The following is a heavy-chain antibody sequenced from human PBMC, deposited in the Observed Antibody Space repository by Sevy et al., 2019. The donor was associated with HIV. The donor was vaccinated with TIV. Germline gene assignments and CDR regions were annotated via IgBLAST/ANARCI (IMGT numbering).Heavy chain of an antibody. D-gene: IGHD3-22*01. V-gene: IGHV3-7*04. CDR1: GFSFSHYW. CDR2: IKQDESGK. CDR3: ARGNSGSFDY. Sequence: GGSLRLSCAASGFSFSHYWMHWVRQAPGKGLEWVANIKQDESGKYYVASVKGRFTISRDNAKNSVYLQMNSLIPEDTAIYYCARGNSGSFDYWGQGTLVTVSS. J-gene: IGHJ4*02.